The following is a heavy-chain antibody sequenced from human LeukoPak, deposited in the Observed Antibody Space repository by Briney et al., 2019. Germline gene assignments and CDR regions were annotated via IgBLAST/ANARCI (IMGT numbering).Heavy chain of an antibody. D-gene: IGHD3-10*01. CDR2: IYVSGTT. CDR1: GFTVRDGY. J-gene: IGHJ4*02. CDR3: GRHAYGGSPPLS. V-gene: IGHV3-53*01. Sequence: PGGSLRLSCAASGFTVRDGYMSWARQAPGKRLEWLAFIYVSGTTFYAASVKGRFTISRDNAKNTVYLQMNNLRAEDTALYYCGRHAYGGSPPLSWGQGALVTVSS.